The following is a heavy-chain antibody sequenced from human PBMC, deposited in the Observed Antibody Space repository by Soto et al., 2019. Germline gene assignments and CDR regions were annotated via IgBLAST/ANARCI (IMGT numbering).Heavy chain of an antibody. CDR1: VFTFSSYS. J-gene: IGHJ4*02. CDR2: ITGSGGST. Sequence: GGSLRLSCASSVFTFSSYSMSWVRQSPGKWLEWVSAITGSGGSTYYADSVKGRFTISRDNSKNTLYLQMNSLRAEDTAVYYCAKEGDLIGYNYGSCFDYLGQGTLVIVSS. V-gene: IGHV3-23*01. CDR3: AKEGDLIGYNYGSCFDY. D-gene: IGHD5-18*01.